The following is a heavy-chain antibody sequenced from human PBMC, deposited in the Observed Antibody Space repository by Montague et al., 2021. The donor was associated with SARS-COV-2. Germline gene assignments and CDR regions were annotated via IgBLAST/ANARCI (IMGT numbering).Heavy chain of an antibody. CDR3: ARQRWQLAGGIRGYSYRGMDL. D-gene: IGHD4-23*01. Sequence: QSGAEVKKPGNSLMISCKGSGYTFNSYWNGWVRQMPGKGLEWMGNIYPGDSHTRYSPSFQGQVTLSADKSISTAYLQWSSLKTTDTAMYYCARQRWQLAGGIRGYSYRGMDLWGQGTTVTVSS. CDR2: IYPGDSHT. CDR1: GYTFNSYW. J-gene: IGHJ6*02. V-gene: IGHV5-51*01.